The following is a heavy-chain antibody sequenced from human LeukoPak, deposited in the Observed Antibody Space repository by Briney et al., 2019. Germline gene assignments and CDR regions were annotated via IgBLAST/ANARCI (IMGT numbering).Heavy chain of an antibody. CDR1: GFNFSAYA. Sequence: PGGSLRLSCAASGFNFSAYAMPSVRQAPGKGLEYVSVVTSNGDTTYYANSVKGRFTISRDNSKSTLFLQMDSLRGEDMGVYYCARGPAYNYGSNYMDVWGSGTTVTVS. J-gene: IGHJ6*03. D-gene: IGHD3-10*01. CDR2: VTSNGDTT. CDR3: ARGPAYNYGSNYMDV. V-gene: IGHV3-64*01.